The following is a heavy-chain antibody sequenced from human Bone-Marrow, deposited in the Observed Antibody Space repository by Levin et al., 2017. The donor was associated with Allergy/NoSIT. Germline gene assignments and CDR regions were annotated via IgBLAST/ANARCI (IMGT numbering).Heavy chain of an antibody. CDR1: GGSFSSSSYY. J-gene: IGHJ2*01. V-gene: IGHV4-39*01. CDR3: ARSVPTGNVVRGYFDL. D-gene: IGHD1-1*01. CDR2: VDYSGGV. Sequence: PSETLSLTCTVSGGSFSSSSYYWGWIRQPPGKGLEWIGSVDYSGGVNYSPSLKSRVTISVDTSKKQLSLKLTSVIATDTAVYFCARSVPTGNVVRGYFDLWGRGTLVTVSS.